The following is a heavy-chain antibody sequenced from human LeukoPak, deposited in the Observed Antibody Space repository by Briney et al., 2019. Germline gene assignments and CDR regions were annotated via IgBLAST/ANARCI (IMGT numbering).Heavy chain of an antibody. CDR2: ISSSGNSI. V-gene: IGHV3-11*04. D-gene: IGHD6-13*01. CDR3: ARDQVSIAGTGIDY. CDR1: GFTFGDYY. J-gene: IGHJ4*02. Sequence: GGSLRLSCAASGFTFGDYYMSWIRQAPGKGLEWVSYISSSGNSISYADSVKGRFTISRDNAKNSLFLQMDSLRAEDTAVYYCARDQVSIAGTGIDYWGQGTLVTVSS.